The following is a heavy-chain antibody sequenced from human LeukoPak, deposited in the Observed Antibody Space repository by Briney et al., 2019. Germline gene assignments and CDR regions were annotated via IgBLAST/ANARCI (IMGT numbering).Heavy chain of an antibody. D-gene: IGHD6-13*01. J-gene: IGHJ4*02. CDR2: IYHSGST. CDR1: GGSLSSRNW. V-gene: IGHV4-4*02. CDR3: ARSDFYTSSPDY. Sequence: SGTLSLTCAVSGGSLSSRNWWSWVRQPPGKGLEWIGEIYHSGSTSHSPSLKSRVTMSVDKSKNQLSLNLTSVTAADTAVYYCARSDFYTSSPDYWGQGTLVSVSS.